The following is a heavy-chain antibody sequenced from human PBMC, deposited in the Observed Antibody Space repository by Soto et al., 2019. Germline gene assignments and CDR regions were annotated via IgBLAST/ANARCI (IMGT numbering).Heavy chain of an antibody. Sequence: ASVKVSCKASGYTFTGYYVHWVRQAPGQGLEWMGWINPNSGGTNYAQKFQGRVTMTRDTSISTAYMELSRLRSDDTAVYYCAKDIAVPAAIYYYYYGMDVLGQGTTVIVTS. D-gene: IGHD2-2*02. CDR1: GYTFTGYY. CDR2: INPNSGGT. V-gene: IGHV1-2*02. CDR3: AKDIAVPAAIYYYYYGMDV. J-gene: IGHJ6*02.